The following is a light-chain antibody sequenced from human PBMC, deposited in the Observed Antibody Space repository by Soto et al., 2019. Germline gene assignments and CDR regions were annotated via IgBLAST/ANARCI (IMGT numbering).Light chain of an antibody. J-gene: IGKJ4*02. CDR1: QTVLYISQHKNS. CDR2: WXS. V-gene: IGKV4-1*01. CDR3: QQYYTTTRT. Sequence: DIVITQSPDSLAVYLGERATISRXSSQTVLYISQHKNSLACXQQKQGXPPQXXXVWXSTRESGGPDRLTGSGSATDFTLTINSMQAYDVSPYYFQQYYTTTRTFGGGTKVDIK.